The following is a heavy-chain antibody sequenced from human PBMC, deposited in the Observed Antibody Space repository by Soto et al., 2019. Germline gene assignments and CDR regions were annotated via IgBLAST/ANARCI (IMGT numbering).Heavy chain of an antibody. V-gene: IGHV1-8*01. Sequence: QVQLVQSGAEVKKPGASVKVSCKAAGYTFTSYDINWLRQATGQGLEWMGWMNPNSDNTGYAQKFPGRVTMTRNTSICTAYMELSSLRSEDTAVYYCARAESGGVVAALEAFDICGQGTMVTVSS. CDR2: MNPNSDNT. CDR1: GYTFTSYD. J-gene: IGHJ3*02. D-gene: IGHD2-15*01. CDR3: ARAESGGVVAALEAFDI.